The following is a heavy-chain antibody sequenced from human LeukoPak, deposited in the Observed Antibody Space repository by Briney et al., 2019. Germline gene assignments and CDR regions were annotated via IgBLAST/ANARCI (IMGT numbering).Heavy chain of an antibody. Sequence: GGSLRLSCAASGFTFSSYWMHWVRQAPGKGLVWVSRINSDGSSTSYADSVKGRFTISRDNAKNMLYLQMNSLRAEDTAVYYCARDDGDLYYYGMDVWGQGTTVTVSS. CDR3: ARDDGDLYYYGMDV. J-gene: IGHJ6*02. D-gene: IGHD4-17*01. CDR2: INSDGSST. V-gene: IGHV3-74*01. CDR1: GFTFSSYW.